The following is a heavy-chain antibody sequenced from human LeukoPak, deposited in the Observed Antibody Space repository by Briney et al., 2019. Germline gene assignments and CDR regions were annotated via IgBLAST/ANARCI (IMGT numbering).Heavy chain of an antibody. J-gene: IGHJ4*02. V-gene: IGHV3-7*03. CDR2: IKQDGSEK. Sequence: GGSLRLSCAASGFTFSSYWMSWVRQVPGKGLEWVANIKQDGSEKYYVDSVKGRFTISRDNSKNTLYLQMNSLRAEDTAVYYCAKDRRGGTSLDYWGQGSLVTVSS. CDR3: AKDRRGGTSLDY. D-gene: IGHD4-23*01. CDR1: GFTFSSYW.